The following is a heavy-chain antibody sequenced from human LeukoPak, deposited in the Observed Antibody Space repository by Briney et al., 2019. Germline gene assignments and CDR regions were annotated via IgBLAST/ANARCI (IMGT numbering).Heavy chain of an antibody. CDR1: GGSISSYY. Sequence: PSETLSLTCTVSGGSISSYYWSWIRQPPGKGLEWIGYIYYSGGTNYNPSLKSRVTISVDTSKNQFSLKLSSVTAADTAVYYCARHYYDSSGYSYDAFDIWGQGTMVTVSS. CDR3: ARHYYDSSGYSYDAFDI. V-gene: IGHV4-59*08. D-gene: IGHD3-22*01. J-gene: IGHJ3*02. CDR2: IYYSGGT.